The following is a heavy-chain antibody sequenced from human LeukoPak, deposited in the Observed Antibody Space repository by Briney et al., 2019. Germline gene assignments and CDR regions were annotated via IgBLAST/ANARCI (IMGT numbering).Heavy chain of an antibody. Sequence: KPGESLKISCKGSGYSFTSYWIGWVRQMPGKGLEWMGIIYPGDSDTRYSPSFQGQVTISADKSISTAYLQWSSLKASDTAMYYCARSGDHYYDSSGDEYYFDYWGQGTLVTVSS. CDR2: IYPGDSDT. J-gene: IGHJ4*02. V-gene: IGHV5-51*03. CDR3: ARSGDHYYDSSGDEYYFDY. CDR1: GYSFTSYW. D-gene: IGHD3-22*01.